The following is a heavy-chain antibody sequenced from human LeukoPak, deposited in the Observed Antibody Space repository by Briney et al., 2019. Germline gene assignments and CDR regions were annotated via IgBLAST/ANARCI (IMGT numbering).Heavy chain of an antibody. D-gene: IGHD3-10*01. CDR2: ISGSGGST. V-gene: IGHV3-23*01. CDR3: AKCGSGSYYAY. Sequence: GGSLRLSCAASGFTFSSYAMSWVRQAPGKGLEWVSTISGSGGSTFYADSVKGRITISRDISKSTLYLQMNSLRAEDTAVYFCAKCGSGSYYAYWGQGTLVTVSS. CDR1: GFTFSSYA. J-gene: IGHJ4*02.